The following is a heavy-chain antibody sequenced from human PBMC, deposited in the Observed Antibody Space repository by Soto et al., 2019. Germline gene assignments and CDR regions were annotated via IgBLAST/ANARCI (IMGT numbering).Heavy chain of an antibody. J-gene: IGHJ6*02. CDR1: GGSISSGGYY. CDR2: IYYSGST. D-gene: IGHD2-15*01. Sequence: SETLSLTCTVSGGSISSGGYYWSWIRQHPGKGLEWIGYIYYSGSTYYNPSLKSRVTISVDTSKNQFSLKLSSVTAADTAVYYCARETVVAATLLSYYYGMDVWGQGTTVTVSS. CDR3: ARETVVAATLLSYYYGMDV. V-gene: IGHV4-31*03.